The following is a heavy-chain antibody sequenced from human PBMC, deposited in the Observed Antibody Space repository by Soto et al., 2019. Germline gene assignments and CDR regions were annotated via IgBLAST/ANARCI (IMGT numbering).Heavy chain of an antibody. CDR1: GGSISSSSYY. D-gene: IGHD6-6*01. CDR2: IYYSGST. V-gene: IGHV4-39*01. Sequence: ETLSLTCTVSGGSISSSSYYWGWIRQPPGKGLEWIGSIYYSGSTYYNPSLKSRVTISVDTSKNQFSLKLSSVTAADTAVYYCARIIAARRYFYYYGMDVWGQGTTVTVSS. J-gene: IGHJ6*02. CDR3: ARIIAARRYFYYYGMDV.